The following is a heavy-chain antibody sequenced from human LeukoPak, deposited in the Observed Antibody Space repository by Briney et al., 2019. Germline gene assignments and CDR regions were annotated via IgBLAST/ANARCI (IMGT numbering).Heavy chain of an antibody. Sequence: SETLSLTCTVSGVSISNYYWSWVRQPPGKGLEWIGYIYYSGYTNYNPSLKSRVTISVDTSKNQFSLKLSSVTAADTAVYYCARGSAADTFLTSFDYWGQGTLVTVSS. J-gene: IGHJ4*02. D-gene: IGHD6-13*01. V-gene: IGHV4-59*01. CDR1: GVSISNYY. CDR3: ARGSAADTFLTSFDY. CDR2: IYYSGYT.